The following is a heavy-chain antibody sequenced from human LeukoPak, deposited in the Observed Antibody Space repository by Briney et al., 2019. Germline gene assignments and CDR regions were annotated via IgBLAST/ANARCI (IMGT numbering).Heavy chain of an antibody. CDR2: IKANGRET. V-gene: IGHV3-7*01. CDR3: AKGGYVDY. Sequence: PGGSLRLSCAASGFTCSSYWMTWVRQAPGKGLEWVANIKANGRETYYVDSVKGRFTISRDNAQKSLYLQLNSLRVEDTAIYYCAKGGYVDYCGQGSLVTVSS. D-gene: IGHD3-16*01. J-gene: IGHJ4*02. CDR1: GFTCSSYW.